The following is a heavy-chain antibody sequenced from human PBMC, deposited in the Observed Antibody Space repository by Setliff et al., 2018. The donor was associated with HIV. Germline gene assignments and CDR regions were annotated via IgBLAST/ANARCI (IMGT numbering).Heavy chain of an antibody. D-gene: IGHD6-6*01. CDR3: ARDPIEIEYSSSSERITCYYGMDV. V-gene: IGHV1-69*13. Sequence: GASVKVSCKASGGSLKTYPINWVRQAPGQGLEWMGGFIPMLRTTAYAQKFQGRVTITADESTSTAYMELSSLRSEDTAVYYCARDPIEIEYSSSSERITCYYGMDVWGQGTTVTVSS. CDR2: FIPMLRTT. J-gene: IGHJ6*02. CDR1: GGSLKTYP.